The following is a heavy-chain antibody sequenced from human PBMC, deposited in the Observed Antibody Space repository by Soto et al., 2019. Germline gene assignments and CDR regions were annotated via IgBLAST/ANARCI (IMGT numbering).Heavy chain of an antibody. D-gene: IGHD6-19*01. CDR1: GGSISSSNW. V-gene: IGHV4-4*02. CDR2: IYHSGST. CDR3: ARSGCSSGWSDY. J-gene: IGHJ4*02. Sequence: QVQLQESGPGLVKPSGTLSLTCAVSGGSISSSNWWSWVRQPPGKGLEWIGEIYHSGSTNYNPSLKSRXXIXVXXSKNQFSLKLSSVTAADTAVYYCARSGCSSGWSDYWGQGTLVTVSS.